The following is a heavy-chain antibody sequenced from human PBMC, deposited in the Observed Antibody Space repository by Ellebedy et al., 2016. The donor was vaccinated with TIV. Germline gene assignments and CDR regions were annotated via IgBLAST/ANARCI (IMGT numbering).Heavy chain of an antibody. CDR3: ARQRMLGGSYYRPNEFDY. V-gene: IGHV4-30-4*01. CDR2: IYYSGST. CDR1: GGSISSGDYY. Sequence: SETLSLTCTVSGGSISSGDYYWSWIRQPPGKGLEWIGYIYYSGSTNYNPSLKSRVTISVDTSKNQFSLQLSSVTAGDTAVYYCARQRMLGGSYYRPNEFDYWGQGTLVTVSS. J-gene: IGHJ4*02. D-gene: IGHD1-26*01.